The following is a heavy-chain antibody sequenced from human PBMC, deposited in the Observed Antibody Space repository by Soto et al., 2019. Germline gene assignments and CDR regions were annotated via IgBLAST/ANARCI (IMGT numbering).Heavy chain of an antibody. Sequence: PSETLSLTCTVSGGSISRSSYYWGWIRQPPGKGLEWIGSIYYSGSTYYNPSLKSRVTISVDTSKNQFSLKLSSVTAADTAVYYCAVVPYEIAVSGYFDYWGQGTLVTVSS. CDR3: AVVPYEIAVSGYFDY. CDR2: IYYSGST. D-gene: IGHD6-19*01. CDR1: GGSISRSSYY. J-gene: IGHJ4*02. V-gene: IGHV4-39*01.